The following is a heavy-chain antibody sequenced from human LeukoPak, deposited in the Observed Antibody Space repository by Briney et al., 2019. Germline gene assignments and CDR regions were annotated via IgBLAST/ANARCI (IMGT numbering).Heavy chain of an antibody. CDR1: GGSISSGGYY. CDR2: IYHSGST. V-gene: IGHV4-30-2*01. J-gene: IGHJ4*02. Sequence: SQTLSLTCTVSGGSISSGGYYWSWIRQPPGKGLEWIGYIYHSGSTYYNPSLKSRVTISVDRSKNQFSLKLSSVTAADTAVYYCARDRGGSVFDYWGQGTLVTVSS. CDR3: ARDRGGSVFDY. D-gene: IGHD3-10*01.